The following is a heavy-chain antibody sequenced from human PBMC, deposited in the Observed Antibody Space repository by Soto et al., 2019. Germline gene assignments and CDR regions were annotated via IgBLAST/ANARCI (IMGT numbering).Heavy chain of an antibody. D-gene: IGHD2-2*01. J-gene: IGHJ6*02. Sequence: GGALRLACAASGFAFSSYGMHWVRQAPGKGVEWGAVIWCDGSNKYYADSVKGRFTISRDKSKNTLYLQMNSLRAEDTAVYYCARALVPAATYYYYAMDVWGQATTVTVSS. CDR3: ARALVPAATYYYYAMDV. CDR2: IWCDGSNK. V-gene: IGHV3-33*01. CDR1: GFAFSSYG.